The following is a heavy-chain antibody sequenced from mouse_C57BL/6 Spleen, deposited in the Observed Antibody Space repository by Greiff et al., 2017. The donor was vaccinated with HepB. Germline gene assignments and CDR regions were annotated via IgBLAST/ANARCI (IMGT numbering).Heavy chain of an antibody. Sequence: VQLQQSGAELVRPGTSVKVSCKASGYAFTNYLIEWVKQRPGQGLEWIGVINPGSGGTNYNEKFKGKATLTADKSSSTAYMQLSSLTSEDSAVYFCARSGRLSDYWGQGTTLTVSS. J-gene: IGHJ2*01. CDR3: ARSGRLSDY. D-gene: IGHD1-2*01. CDR2: INPGSGGT. CDR1: GYAFTNYL. V-gene: IGHV1-54*01.